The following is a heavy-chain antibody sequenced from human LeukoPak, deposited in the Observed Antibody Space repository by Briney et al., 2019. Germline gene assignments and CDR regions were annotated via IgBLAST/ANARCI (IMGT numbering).Heavy chain of an antibody. Sequence: SETLSLTCAVYGGSFSGYYWSWIRQPPGKGLEWIGEINHSGSTNYNPSLKSRVTISVDTSKNQFSLKLSSVTAADTAVYYCARDRVYPVAFDIWGQGTMVTVTS. J-gene: IGHJ3*02. CDR1: GGSFSGYY. V-gene: IGHV4-34*01. D-gene: IGHD2-8*01. CDR2: INHSGST. CDR3: ARDRVYPVAFDI.